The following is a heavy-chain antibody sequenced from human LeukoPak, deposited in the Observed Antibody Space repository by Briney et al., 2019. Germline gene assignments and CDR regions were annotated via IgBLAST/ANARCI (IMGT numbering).Heavy chain of an antibody. CDR2: VYYTGST. Sequence: SESLSLTCTVSGGSISSSGYYWGWIRQPPGKGLEWVGSVYYTGSTFYNPSLKSRVTTSVDTSKNHFSLNLSSVTAADTAVYYCARHRGRYYDSGSYYYFDYWGQGTLVTVSS. V-gene: IGHV4-39*02. D-gene: IGHD3-10*01. CDR1: GGSISSSGYY. CDR3: ARHRGRYYDSGSYYYFDY. J-gene: IGHJ4*02.